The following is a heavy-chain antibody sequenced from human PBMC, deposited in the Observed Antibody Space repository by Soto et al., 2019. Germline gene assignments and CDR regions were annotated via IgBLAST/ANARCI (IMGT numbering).Heavy chain of an antibody. V-gene: IGHV4-59*01. D-gene: IGHD6-13*01. CDR3: ARDWYSSSWYAGGYYYYGMDV. J-gene: IGHJ6*02. CDR2: IYYSGST. Sequence: SETLSLTCTVSGGSISSYYWSWIRQPPGKGLEWIGYIYYSGSTNYNPSLKSRVTISVDTSKNQFSLKLSSVTAADTAVYYCARDWYSSSWYAGGYYYYGMDVWGQGTTVTVSS. CDR1: GGSISSYY.